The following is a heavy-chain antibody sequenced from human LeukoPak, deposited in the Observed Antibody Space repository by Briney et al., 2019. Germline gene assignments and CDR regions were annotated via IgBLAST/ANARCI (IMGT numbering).Heavy chain of an antibody. Sequence: GGSLRLSCAASGFTFSSYEMNWVRQSPGKGLDWLSYINSSGSTIYYADSVKGRLHISREYAKHSLYLQMNSLRADDTAVYYWAGDQHWRGGSCYWNDAFDIWGQGTMVTVSS. CDR1: GFTFSSYE. CDR2: INSSGSTI. CDR3: AGDQHWRGGSCYWNDAFDI. V-gene: IGHV3-48*03. D-gene: IGHD2-15*01. J-gene: IGHJ3*02.